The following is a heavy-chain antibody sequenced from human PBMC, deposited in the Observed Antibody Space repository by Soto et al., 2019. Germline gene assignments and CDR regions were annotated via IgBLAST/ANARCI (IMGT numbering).Heavy chain of an antibody. V-gene: IGHV3-30-3*01. Sequence: GGSLRLSCEASGLTFSSYPMHWVRQAPGKGLEWVTVISYDGGNQYYADSVKGRFTISRDNSKDTLYLQMHSLRSDDTAVYFCARGPITQTSFIDHWGQGTLVTVSS. J-gene: IGHJ4*02. CDR1: GLTFSSYP. D-gene: IGHD1-20*01. CDR3: ARGPITQTSFIDH. CDR2: ISYDGGNQ.